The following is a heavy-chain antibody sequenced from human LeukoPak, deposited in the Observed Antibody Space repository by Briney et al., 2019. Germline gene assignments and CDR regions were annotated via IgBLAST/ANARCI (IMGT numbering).Heavy chain of an antibody. D-gene: IGHD6-13*01. CDR2: IYSGGRT. Sequence: GGSLRLSCAASGFTVSTSYMNWVRQAPGKGLEWVSVIYSGGRTYYADSVKGRFTISRDNSKNTLYLQMNSLRAEDTAVYYCARVSGGSSAYDYWGQGTLVTVSS. J-gene: IGHJ4*02. CDR3: ARVSGGSSAYDY. CDR1: GFTVSTSY. V-gene: IGHV3-66*01.